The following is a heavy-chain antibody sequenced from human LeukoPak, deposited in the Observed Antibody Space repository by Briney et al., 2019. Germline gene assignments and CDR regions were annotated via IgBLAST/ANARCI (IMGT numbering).Heavy chain of an antibody. V-gene: IGHV3-30*04. J-gene: IGHJ4*02. Sequence: GGSPRLSCAASGFTFSSYAMHWVRQAPGKGLEWVAVISYDGSNKYYADSVKGRFTISRDNSKNTLYLQMNSLRAEDTAVYSCARDSSVVAAWNFDYWGQGTLLTVSS. D-gene: IGHD2-15*01. CDR3: ARDSSVVAAWNFDY. CDR1: GFTFSSYA. CDR2: ISYDGSNK.